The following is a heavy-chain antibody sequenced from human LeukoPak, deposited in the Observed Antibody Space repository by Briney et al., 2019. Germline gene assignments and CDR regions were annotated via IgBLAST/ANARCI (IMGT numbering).Heavy chain of an antibody. CDR2: IYHSGSA. D-gene: IGHD1-14*01. CDR1: GDSVSSDNFY. J-gene: IGHJ4*02. V-gene: IGHV4-39*07. Sequence: SETLSLTCNVSGDSVSSDNFYWAWIRQPPGKGPEWIGTIYHSGSAYHNPSLKSRLTISIDTSKNQFSLKLTSVTAADTALYFCARAPHTSPTDYYFDFWGPGTLVTVSS. CDR3: ARAPHTSPTDYYFDF.